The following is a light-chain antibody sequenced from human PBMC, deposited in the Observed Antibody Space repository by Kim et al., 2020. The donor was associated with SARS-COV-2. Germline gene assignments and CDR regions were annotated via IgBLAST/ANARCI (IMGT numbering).Light chain of an antibody. V-gene: IGLV2-23*02. Sequence: GQSITISCSGTISDMGTYSLISWYQQHPGKAPRLIIFDFARRPSGVSGRFSSFKSGNTASLTISGLQPDDEADYFCCSFTSVVNWIFGGGTKVTVL. CDR1: ISDMGTYSL. CDR2: DFA. CDR3: CSFTSVVNWI. J-gene: IGLJ3*02.